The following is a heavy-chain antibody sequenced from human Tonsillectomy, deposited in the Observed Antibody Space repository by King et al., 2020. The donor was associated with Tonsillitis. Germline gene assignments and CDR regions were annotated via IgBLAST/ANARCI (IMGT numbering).Heavy chain of an antibody. V-gene: IGHV3-23*04. CDR1: GFTFSSYA. Sequence: VQLVESGGGLVQPGGSLRLSCAASGFTFSSYAMSCVRQAPGKGRGWVSAISGSGGSTYYADSVKGRFTISRDNSKNTLYLQMNSLRAEDTAVYYCAKDKKGIGKAFDIWGQGTMVTVSS. CDR3: AKDKKGIGKAFDI. CDR2: ISGSGGST. J-gene: IGHJ3*02.